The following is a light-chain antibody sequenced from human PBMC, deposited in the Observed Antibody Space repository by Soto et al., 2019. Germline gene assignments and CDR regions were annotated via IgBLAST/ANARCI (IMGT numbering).Light chain of an antibody. CDR3: QVWDTYVDHGV. CDR1: NIGVKS. J-gene: IGLJ3*02. CDR2: DDS. V-gene: IGLV3-21*02. Sequence: SYELTQPPSVSVAPGQTAKITCGGENIGVKSVNWYLQKPGQAPVLVVYDDSDRPSGIPERFSGSNSNDGATLTISRVEAGDEADYYCQVWDTYVDHGVFGGGTKRPS.